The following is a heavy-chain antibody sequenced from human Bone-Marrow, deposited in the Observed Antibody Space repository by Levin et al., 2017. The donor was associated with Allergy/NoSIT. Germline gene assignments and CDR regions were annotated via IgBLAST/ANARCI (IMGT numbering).Heavy chain of an antibody. CDR2: ISGSHSYI. CDR3: ARDYYGSGNYGPTFDY. J-gene: IGHJ4*02. Sequence: LSLPCAASGFSFRDSIMNWVRQAPGKGLEWVASISGSHSYINYADSVRGRFTISRDNAKNSLFLQMNSLRAEDTAVYYCARDYYGSGNYGPTFDYWGQGILVTVSS. CDR1: GFSFRDSI. V-gene: IGHV3-21*01. D-gene: IGHD3-10*01.